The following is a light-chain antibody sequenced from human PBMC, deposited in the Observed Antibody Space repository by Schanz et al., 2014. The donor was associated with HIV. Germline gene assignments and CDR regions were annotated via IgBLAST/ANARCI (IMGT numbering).Light chain of an antibody. Sequence: QSALTQPASVSGSPGQSITISCTGTSSDVGVFNYVSWYQQHPGKAPKLMIFDVSNRPSGVSIRFSGSKSGNTASLTISGLQAEDEADYYCSSYTSSSYCVFGTGTKVTVL. CDR3: SSYTSSSYCV. CDR1: SSDVGVFNY. V-gene: IGLV2-14*03. J-gene: IGLJ1*01. CDR2: DVS.